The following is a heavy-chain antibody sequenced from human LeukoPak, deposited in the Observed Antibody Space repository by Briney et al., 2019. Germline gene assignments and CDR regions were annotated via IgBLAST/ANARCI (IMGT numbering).Heavy chain of an antibody. CDR3: AKRDRIFDAFDI. D-gene: IGHD2-15*01. CDR2: ISGSGGST. CDR1: GFTFSSYA. V-gene: IGHV3-23*01. Sequence: PGGSLRLSCAASGFTFSSYAMSWVRHAPGKGLEWVSAISGSGGSTYYADSVKGRFTISRDNSKNTLYLQMNSLRAEDTAVYYCAKRDRIFDAFDIWGQGTMVTVSS. J-gene: IGHJ3*02.